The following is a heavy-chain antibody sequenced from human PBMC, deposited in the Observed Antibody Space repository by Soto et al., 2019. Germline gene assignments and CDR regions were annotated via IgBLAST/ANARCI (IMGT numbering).Heavy chain of an antibody. CDR1: GFTFSDHY. V-gene: IGHV3-72*01. CDR2: TRNKANSYTT. Sequence: GGSLRLSCAASGFTFSDHYMDWVRQAPGKGLEWVGRTRNKANSYTTEYAASVKGRFTISRDDSKNSLYLQMNSLKTEDPAVYYCAREGVGATGAFDIWGQGTMVTVSS. CDR3: AREGVGATGAFDI. D-gene: IGHD1-26*01. J-gene: IGHJ3*02.